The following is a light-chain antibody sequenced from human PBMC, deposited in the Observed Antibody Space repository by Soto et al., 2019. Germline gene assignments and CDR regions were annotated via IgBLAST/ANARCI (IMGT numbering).Light chain of an antibody. CDR1: SSDVGGYNY. J-gene: IGLJ1*01. CDR3: SSYTISSTYV. CDR2: DVS. Sequence: QSALTQPASVSGSPGQSITISCTGTSSDVGGYNYVSWYQQHPGKAPTLMIYDVSNRPSGVSNRFSGSKSGNTASLTISGLQAEDEADYYCSSYTISSTYVFGTGTQLTVL. V-gene: IGLV2-14*01.